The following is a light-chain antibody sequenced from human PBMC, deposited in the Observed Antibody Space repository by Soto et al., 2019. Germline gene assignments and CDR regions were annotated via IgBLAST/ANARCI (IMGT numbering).Light chain of an antibody. Sequence: EVVLTQSPATLSVSPGERVTLSCRASQSVGSNLAWFQQKPGQAPRLLIYDTSNRATGIPARFSGSGSGTDFTLTTSSLEPEDFAVYYCQQYGSSPTFGQGTKVDI. J-gene: IGKJ1*01. CDR3: QQYGSSPT. CDR1: QSVGSN. CDR2: DTS. V-gene: IGKV3-20*01.